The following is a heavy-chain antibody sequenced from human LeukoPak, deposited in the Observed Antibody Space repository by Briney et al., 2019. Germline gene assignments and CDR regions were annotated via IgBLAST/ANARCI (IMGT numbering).Heavy chain of an antibody. V-gene: IGHV3-23*01. CDR1: GFTFSGSS. Sequence: PGGSLRLSCAASGFTFSGSSMNWVRQAPGKGLEWVSAISGSGGSTYYADSVKGRFTISRDNSKNTLYLQMNSLRAEDTAVYYCAKEDYGDPIYYYYGMDVWGQGTTVTVSS. CDR2: ISGSGGST. D-gene: IGHD4-17*01. CDR3: AKEDYGDPIYYYYGMDV. J-gene: IGHJ6*02.